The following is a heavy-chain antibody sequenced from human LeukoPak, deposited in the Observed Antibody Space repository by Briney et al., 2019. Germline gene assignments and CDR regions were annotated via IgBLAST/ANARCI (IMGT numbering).Heavy chain of an antibody. D-gene: IGHD3-10*01. CDR1: GFTFSSYA. V-gene: IGHV3-30-3*01. J-gene: IGHJ5*02. CDR3: ARDMGP. Sequence: GGSLRLSCAASGFTFSSYAMHRVRQAPGKGLEWVAVISYDGSNKYYADSVKGRFTISRDNSKNTLYLQMNSLRAEDTAVYYCARDMGPWGQGTLVTVSS. CDR2: ISYDGSNK.